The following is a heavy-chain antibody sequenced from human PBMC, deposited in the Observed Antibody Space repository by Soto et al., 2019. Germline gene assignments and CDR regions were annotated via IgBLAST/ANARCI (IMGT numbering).Heavy chain of an antibody. CDR2: ISGSGSST. Sequence: EVHLLESGGGLAQPGGSLRLSCAASGFTFRNYDMSWVRQAPGKGLEWVAVISGSGSSTYYADSVKGRFTISRDNSKNTLYLKLNSLSADDTAVYYCAKDEEAYCGGDFYTETYVYWGQGTLVTVSS. CDR3: AKDEEAYCGGDFYTETYVY. D-gene: IGHD2-21*02. CDR1: GFTFRNYD. J-gene: IGHJ4*02. V-gene: IGHV3-23*01.